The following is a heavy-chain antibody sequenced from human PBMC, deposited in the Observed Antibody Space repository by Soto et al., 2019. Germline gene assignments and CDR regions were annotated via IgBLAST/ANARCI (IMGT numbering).Heavy chain of an antibody. Sequence: PSETLSLTCAVSGGSIGSGGYSWSWIRQPPGKGLEWIGYIYHSGSTYYNPSLKSRVTISVDRSKNQFSLKPSSVTAADTAVYYCAAGGGLPRYYWGQGTLVTVS. CDR1: GGSIGSGGYS. V-gene: IGHV4-30-2*01. J-gene: IGHJ4*02. CDR2: IYHSGST. D-gene: IGHD5-12*01. CDR3: AAGGGLPRYY.